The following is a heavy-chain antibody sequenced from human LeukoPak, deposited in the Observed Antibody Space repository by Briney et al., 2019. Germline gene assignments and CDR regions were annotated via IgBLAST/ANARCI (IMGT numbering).Heavy chain of an antibody. V-gene: IGHV3-15*01. D-gene: IGHD3-22*01. CDR1: GFTFSNAW. CDR2: IKSKTDGGTT. Sequence: GGSLRLSCAASGFTFSNAWMSWVRQAPGKGLEWVGRIKSKTDGGTTDYAAPVKGRFSISRDDSKNTLYLQMNSLKTEDTAVYYCTAEYYYDSSGYYSDYWGQGTLVTVSS. CDR3: TAEYYYDSSGYYSDY. J-gene: IGHJ4*02.